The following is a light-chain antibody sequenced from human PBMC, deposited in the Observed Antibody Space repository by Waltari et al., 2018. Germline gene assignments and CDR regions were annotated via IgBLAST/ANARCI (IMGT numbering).Light chain of an antibody. CDR2: WAS. J-gene: IGKJ5*01. CDR3: QQYYSSPVT. V-gene: IGKV4-1*01. CDR1: QSGLYRSDNKNY. Sequence: DIVMTQSPDSLAVSLGERATINCKSSQSGLYRSDNKNYLGWYQQKPGLPPKLRIYWASTRESGVPARFSGSGSGTDFTLTISSLQAEDVAVYYCQQYYSSPVTFGQGTRLEIK.